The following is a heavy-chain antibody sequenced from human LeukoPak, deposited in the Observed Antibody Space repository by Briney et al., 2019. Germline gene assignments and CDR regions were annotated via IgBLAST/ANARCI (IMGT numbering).Heavy chain of an antibody. CDR1: GFTFSSYA. CDR3: AKVTSSGYYNDY. D-gene: IGHD3-22*01. V-gene: IGHV3-23*01. Sequence: GGSLRLSCAASGFTFSSYAMSWVRQAPGKGLEWISAISGSGGSTYYADSVKGRFTISRDNSKNTLYLQMNSLRAEDTAVYYCAKVTSSGYYNDYWGQGTLVTVSS. CDR2: ISGSGGST. J-gene: IGHJ4*02.